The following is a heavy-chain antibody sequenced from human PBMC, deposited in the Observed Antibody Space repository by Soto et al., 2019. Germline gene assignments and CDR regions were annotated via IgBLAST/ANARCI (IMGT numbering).Heavy chain of an antibody. CDR2: IYYSGST. J-gene: IGHJ5*02. V-gene: IGHV4-31*03. Sequence: QVQLQESGPGLVKPSQTLSLTCTVSGGSISSGGYYWSWIRQHPGKGLEWIGYIYYSGSTYYNPSLQSRVTISVDTSKNQFSLKLSSVTAADTAVYYCAREGGKYYYGSGSFRWFDPWGQGTLVTVSS. CDR1: GGSISSGGYY. CDR3: AREGGKYYYGSGSFRWFDP. D-gene: IGHD3-10*01.